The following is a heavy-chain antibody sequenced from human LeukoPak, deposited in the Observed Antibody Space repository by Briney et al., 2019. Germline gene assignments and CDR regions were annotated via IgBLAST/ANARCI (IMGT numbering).Heavy chain of an antibody. CDR1: GFTFSSYS. Sequence: GGSLRLSCAASGFTFSSYSMDWVRQAPGKGLEWVSYISSSSSTIYYADSVKGRFTISRDNAKNSLYLQMNSLRAEDTAVYYCARDSDGYMDVWGKGTTVTVSS. CDR2: ISSSSSTI. J-gene: IGHJ6*03. V-gene: IGHV3-48*01. CDR3: ARDSDGYMDV.